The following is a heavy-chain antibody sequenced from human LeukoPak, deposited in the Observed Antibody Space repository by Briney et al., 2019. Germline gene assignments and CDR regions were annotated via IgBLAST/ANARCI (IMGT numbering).Heavy chain of an antibody. J-gene: IGHJ4*02. D-gene: IGHD3-10*01. CDR2: ISYSGST. V-gene: IGHV4-39*02. Sequence: SETLSLTCTVSGGSISSTTHSWGWIRQPPGKGLEWLGNISYSGSTDYNPSLKSRVTISVDMSKNHFSLKLSSVTAADTAVYYCAGGTYYGSGSYGFYYFDYWGRGTLVTVSS. CDR1: GGSISSTTHS. CDR3: AGGTYYGSGSYGFYYFDY.